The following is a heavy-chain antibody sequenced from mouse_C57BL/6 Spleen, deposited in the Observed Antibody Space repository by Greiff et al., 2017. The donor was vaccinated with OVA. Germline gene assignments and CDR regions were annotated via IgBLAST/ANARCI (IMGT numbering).Heavy chain of an antibody. V-gene: IGHV1-50*01. CDR1: GYTFTSYW. Sequence: QVQLQQPGAELVKPGASVKLSCKASGYTFTSYWMQWVKQRPGQGIEWIGEIDPSDSYNNYNQKFKGKATLTVDTSSSTAYMQLSSLTSEDSAVYYCARSGYYYGSRYFDYWGQGTTLTVSS. D-gene: IGHD1-1*01. CDR2: IDPSDSYN. J-gene: IGHJ2*01. CDR3: ARSGYYYGSRYFDY.